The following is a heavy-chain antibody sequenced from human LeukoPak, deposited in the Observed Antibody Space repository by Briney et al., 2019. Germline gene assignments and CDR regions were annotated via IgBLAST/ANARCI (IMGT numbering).Heavy chain of an antibody. CDR2: IYDSGST. D-gene: IGHD2-15*01. J-gene: IGHJ3*02. CDR3: ARDCSGGSCYGAFDI. CDR1: GASIRSGDYY. Sequence: SQTLSLTCTVSGASIRSGDYYWSWIRQPPGKGLEWIGYIYDSGSTYYNPSLKSRITISVDTSENRFSLKLSSVTATDTAVYYCARDCSGGSCYGAFDIWGQGTMVTISS. V-gene: IGHV4-30-4*01.